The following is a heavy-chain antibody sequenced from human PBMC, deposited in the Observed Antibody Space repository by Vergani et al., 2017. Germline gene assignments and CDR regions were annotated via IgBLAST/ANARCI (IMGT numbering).Heavy chain of an antibody. D-gene: IGHD7-27*01. V-gene: IGHV3-33*01. J-gene: IGHJ3*02. CDR3: ARYTKKLGNAVDI. CDR1: GFTFSSYG. CDR2: IWYDGSNK. Sequence: QVQLVESGGGVVQPGRSLRLSCAASGFTFSSYGMHWVRQAPGKGLEWVAVIWYDGSNKYYADSVKGRFTISRDNSKNTLYLQMNSLRAEDTAVYYCARYTKKLGNAVDIWGQGTMVTVSS.